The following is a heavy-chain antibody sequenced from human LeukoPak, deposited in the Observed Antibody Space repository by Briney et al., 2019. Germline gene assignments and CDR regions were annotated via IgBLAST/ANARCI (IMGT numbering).Heavy chain of an antibody. J-gene: IGHJ3*02. CDR3: ARSGYGDAFNAFDI. CDR2: INPNSGGT. D-gene: IGHD4-17*01. CDR1: GYTFTGYY. Sequence: GASVKVSCKASGYTFTGYYMHWVRQAPGQGLEWMGWINPNSGGTNYAQKFQGRVTMTRDTSISTAYMELSRLRSDDTAVYYCARSGYGDAFNAFDIWGQGTMVTVSS. V-gene: IGHV1-2*02.